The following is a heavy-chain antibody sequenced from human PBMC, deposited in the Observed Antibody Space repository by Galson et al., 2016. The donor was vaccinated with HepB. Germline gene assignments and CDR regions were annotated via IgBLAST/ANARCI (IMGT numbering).Heavy chain of an antibody. D-gene: IGHD6-25*01. CDR3: AGEGASGYALDY. J-gene: IGHJ4*02. CDR1: GDSVSGNTAT. V-gene: IGHV6-1*01. Sequence: CAIFGDSVSGNTATWNWIRQSPSRGLEWLGRTYYRSKWYNDYAESVKSRITINPDTSKNQFSLQLHSVTPDDTAFYYCAGEGASGYALDYWGQGTLVTVSS. CDR2: TYYRSKWYN.